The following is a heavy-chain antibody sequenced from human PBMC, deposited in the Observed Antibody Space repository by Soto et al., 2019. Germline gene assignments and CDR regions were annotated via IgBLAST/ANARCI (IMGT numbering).Heavy chain of an antibody. CDR2: ISAYNGNT. CDR1: GYTFTSYY. D-gene: IGHD2-2*01. V-gene: IGHV1-18*04. J-gene: IGHJ4*02. Sequence: GASVKVSCKASGYTFTSYYMHWVRQAPGQGLEWMGWISAYNGNTNYAQKLQGRVTMTTDTSTSTAYMELRSLRSDDTAVYYCARVPDIVLVPAAPAYFDYWGQGTLVTVSS. CDR3: ARVPDIVLVPAAPAYFDY.